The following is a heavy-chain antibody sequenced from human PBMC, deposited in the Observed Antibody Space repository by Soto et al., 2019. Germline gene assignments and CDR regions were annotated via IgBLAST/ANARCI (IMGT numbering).Heavy chain of an antibody. CDR3: AKDRRAGGNSAFYFDF. D-gene: IGHD3-16*01. V-gene: IGHV3-23*01. CDR2: ISATGGGT. Sequence: PGGSLRLSCAASGFKFSNYAMSWVRQAPGKGLEWVSLISATGGGTYYADSVKGRFTISRDNSHNTLYLQVHSLTAEDTAVYYCAKDRRAGGNSAFYFDFWGQGGQVSVSS. CDR1: GFKFSNYA. J-gene: IGHJ4*02.